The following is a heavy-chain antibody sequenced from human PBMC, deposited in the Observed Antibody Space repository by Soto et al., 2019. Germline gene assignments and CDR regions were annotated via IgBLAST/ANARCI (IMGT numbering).Heavy chain of an antibody. D-gene: IGHD3-16*02. CDR2: ISSSGSTI. J-gene: IGHJ3*02. CDR3: ARDGPMITFGGVIVIEDAFDI. V-gene: IGHV3-48*03. Sequence: EVQLVESGGGLVQPGGSLRLSCAASGFTFSSYEMNWVRQAPGKGLEWVSYISSSGSTIYYADSLKGRFTISRDNAKNSLYLQMNSLRAEDTAVYYCARDGPMITFGGVIVIEDAFDIWGLGTMVTVSS. CDR1: GFTFSSYE.